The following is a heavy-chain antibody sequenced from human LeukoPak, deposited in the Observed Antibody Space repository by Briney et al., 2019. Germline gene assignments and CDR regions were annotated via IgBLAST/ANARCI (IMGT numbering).Heavy chain of an antibody. CDR1: GFTVSSNY. V-gene: IGHV3-53*01. Sequence: PARSLRLSCAVSGFTVSSNYMSWVRQAPGKGLEWVSVIYSGNSTYYADSVEGRFTISRDNSKNTLYLQMNSLRAEDTAVYYCVRDSYSCGWDWGQGTLVTVSS. D-gene: IGHD6-19*01. CDR2: IYSGNST. J-gene: IGHJ4*02. CDR3: VRDSYSCGWD.